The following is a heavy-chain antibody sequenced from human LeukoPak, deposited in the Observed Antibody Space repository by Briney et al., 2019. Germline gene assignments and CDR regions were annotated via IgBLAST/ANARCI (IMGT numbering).Heavy chain of an antibody. Sequence: ASVKVSCKASGYTFTSYGISWVRQAPGQGLEWMGWISAYNGNTNYAQKPQGRVTMTTDTSTSTAYMELRSLRSDDTAVYYCARGSSGYYTGISLDYWGQGTLVTVSS. D-gene: IGHD3-3*01. J-gene: IGHJ4*02. V-gene: IGHV1-18*01. CDR2: ISAYNGNT. CDR3: ARGSSGYYTGISLDY. CDR1: GYTFTSYG.